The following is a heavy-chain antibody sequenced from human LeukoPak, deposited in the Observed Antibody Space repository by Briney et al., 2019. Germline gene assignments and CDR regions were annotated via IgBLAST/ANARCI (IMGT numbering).Heavy chain of an antibody. V-gene: IGHV3-21*01. J-gene: IGHJ4*02. CDR1: GFTFSSYS. CDR3: ARDPGSIAVAGFIDY. CDR2: ISSRISYI. D-gene: IGHD6-19*01. Sequence: GGSLRLSCAASGFTFSSYSMNWVRHAPGKGLEWVSSISSRISYIYYADSEKGRCSISRDNAKNSLYLKMNSLRAEDRAVYYCARDPGSIAVAGFIDYWGQGTLVTVPS.